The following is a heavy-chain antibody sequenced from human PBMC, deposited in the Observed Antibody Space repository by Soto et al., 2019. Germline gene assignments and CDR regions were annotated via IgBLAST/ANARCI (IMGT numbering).Heavy chain of an antibody. Sequence: GESLKISCKGSGYSFTSYWIGWVRQMPGKGLEWMGIIYPGDSDTRYSPSFQGQVTISADKSISTAYLQWSSLKASDTAMYYCARRHEKLEGIESYFDYWGQGTLVTVSS. V-gene: IGHV5-51*01. J-gene: IGHJ4*02. D-gene: IGHD1-1*01. CDR2: IYPGDSDT. CDR1: GYSFTSYW. CDR3: ARRHEKLEGIESYFDY.